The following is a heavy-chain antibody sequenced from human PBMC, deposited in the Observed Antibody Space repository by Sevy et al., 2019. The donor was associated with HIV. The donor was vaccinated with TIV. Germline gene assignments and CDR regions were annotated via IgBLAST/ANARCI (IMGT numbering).Heavy chain of an antibody. Sequence: SETLSLTCAVSGYSISSDEYWVWIRQPPGKGLEWIGNIYHSGNTYYNPSLKSRVTMSLDTSMNQFSLRLTSVTAADTAVYYCARTLRGNFETRATAFNIWGQGTMVTVSS. D-gene: IGHD1-7*01. J-gene: IGHJ3*02. CDR3: ARTLRGNFETRATAFNI. CDR1: GYSISSDEY. CDR2: IYHSGNT. V-gene: IGHV4-38-2*01.